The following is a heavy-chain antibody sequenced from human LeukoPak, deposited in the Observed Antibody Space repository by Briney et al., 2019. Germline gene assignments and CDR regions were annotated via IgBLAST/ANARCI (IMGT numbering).Heavy chain of an antibody. CDR1: GYTFTGYY. D-gene: IGHD3-10*01. Sequence: SVKVSCKASGYTFTGYYIHWVRQAPGQGLDWMGWINPNSGGTNYAQKFQGRVTMTRDTSISTAYMELSRLRSDDTAVYYCVTDLGWFGNFDYWGQGTLVTVSS. CDR3: VTDLGWFGNFDY. V-gene: IGHV1-2*02. CDR2: INPNSGGT. J-gene: IGHJ4*02.